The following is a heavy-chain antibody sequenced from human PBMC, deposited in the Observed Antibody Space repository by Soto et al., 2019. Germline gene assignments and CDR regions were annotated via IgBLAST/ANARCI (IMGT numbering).Heavy chain of an antibody. CDR3: ARVSLGSSGWLTLFDY. CDR1: GFTFSSYD. D-gene: IGHD6-19*01. CDR2: IGTAGDT. V-gene: IGHV3-13*01. J-gene: IGHJ4*02. Sequence: EVQLVESGGGVVQPGGSLRLSCAASGFTFSSYDMHWVRQATGKGLEWVSAIGTAGDTYYPGSVKGRFTIARENAKNSLYLKMNSLRAGDTAVYYCARVSLGSSGWLTLFDYWGQGTLVTVSS.